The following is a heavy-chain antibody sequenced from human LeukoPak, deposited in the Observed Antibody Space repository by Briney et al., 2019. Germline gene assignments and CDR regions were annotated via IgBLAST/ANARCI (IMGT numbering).Heavy chain of an antibody. Sequence: GASVKVSCKASGYTFTGYYMHWVRQAPGQGLEWMGWINPNSGGTNYAQKFQGRVTMTGDTSTSTAYMELSRLRSDDTAVYYCARAYSSGWSGAHYYYYYGMDVGGQGTTVTVSS. CDR3: ARAYSSGWSGAHYYYYYGMDV. CDR1: GYTFTGYY. D-gene: IGHD6-19*01. J-gene: IGHJ6*02. CDR2: INPNSGGT. V-gene: IGHV1-2*02.